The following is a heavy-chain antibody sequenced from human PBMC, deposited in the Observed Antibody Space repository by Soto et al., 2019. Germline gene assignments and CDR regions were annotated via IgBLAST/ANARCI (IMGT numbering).Heavy chain of an antibody. V-gene: IGHV2-5*02. CDR1: GFALNTYGVA. CDR2: IYWDDDK. Sequence: QLTLKESGPTLVKPTQTLTLTCTFSGFALNTYGVAVAWIRQPPGKALEWIALIYWDDDKRYSPSLKSRLTITKDTSKIQVVLTMTNMAPVDTATYYCANNRIVASAGTGYFEDWGQGTLVTVSS. J-gene: IGHJ4*02. CDR3: ANNRIVASAGTGYFED. D-gene: IGHD6-13*01.